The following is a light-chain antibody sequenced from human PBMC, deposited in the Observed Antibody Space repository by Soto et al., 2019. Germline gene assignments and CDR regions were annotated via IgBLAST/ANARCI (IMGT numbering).Light chain of an antibody. J-gene: IGLJ1*01. V-gene: IGLV2-8*01. Sequence: QSALAQPASVSGSPGQSITISCTGTSSDIGTYKYVSWFQHHPGKAPKLIIFEVNKRPSGVPDRFSGSKSGNTASLTVSGLQAEDEADYYCSSYAGSSNVFGTGTKVTVL. CDR1: SSDIGTYKY. CDR2: EVN. CDR3: SSYAGSSNV.